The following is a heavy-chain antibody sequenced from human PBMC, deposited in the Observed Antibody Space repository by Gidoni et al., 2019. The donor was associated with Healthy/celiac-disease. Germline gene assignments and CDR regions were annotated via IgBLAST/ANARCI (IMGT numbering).Heavy chain of an antibody. CDR3: ARGAGNTRGDYYGMDV. CDR1: GYSFTSYW. J-gene: IGHJ6*02. D-gene: IGHD3-3*01. Sequence: EVQLVQSGAEVKKPGESLQISCKGSGYSFTSYWIGWVRQMPGTGLEWMGIICPGDSDTRYRPSFQGQATISADKSISTAYLQWSSLKASDTAMYYCARGAGNTRGDYYGMDVWGQGTTVTVSS. V-gene: IGHV5-51*01. CDR2: ICPGDSDT.